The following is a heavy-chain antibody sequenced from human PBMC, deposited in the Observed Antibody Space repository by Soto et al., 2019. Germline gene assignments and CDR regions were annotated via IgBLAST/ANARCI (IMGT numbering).Heavy chain of an antibody. CDR2: ISAYNGNT. CDR3: ARKRVYAKGQVYY. V-gene: IGHV1-18*01. Sequence: QVQLVQSGAEVKKPGASVKVSCKASGYTFTSYGISWVRQAPGQGLAWMGWISAYNGNTNYAQKLQGRVTMTTDTPKSRVYMELRRLRSDHTAVYYCARKRVYAKGQVYYWGQGTLVTVSS. CDR1: GYTFTSYG. D-gene: IGHD2-8*01. J-gene: IGHJ4*02.